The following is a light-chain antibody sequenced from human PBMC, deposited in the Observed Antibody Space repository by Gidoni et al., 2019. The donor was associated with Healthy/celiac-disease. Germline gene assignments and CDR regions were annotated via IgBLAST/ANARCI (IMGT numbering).Light chain of an antibody. V-gene: IGLV1-51*01. CDR2: DND. J-gene: IGLJ2*01. CDR1: SSNIGTTY. CDR3: GTWDSSLSAVV. Sequence: QPVLTQPLSVSAAPGQKVTISCSGSSSNIGTTYVTWYQQPPGTAPKLFIYDNDKRPSGIPDRFSGAKSGTSATLGITRLQTGDEADYYCGTWDSSLSAVVFGGGTKLTVL.